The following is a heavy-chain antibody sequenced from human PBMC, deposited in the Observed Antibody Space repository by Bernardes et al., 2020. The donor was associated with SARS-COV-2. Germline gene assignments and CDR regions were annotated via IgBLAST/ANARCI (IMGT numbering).Heavy chain of an antibody. Sequence: SETLSLTCTVSGGSISSYYWSWIRQPPGKGLEWIGYIYYSGSTNYNPSLKSRVTISVDTSKNQFSLKLSSVTAADTAVYYCARRRLGFYNAFDIWGQGTMVTVSS. D-gene: IGHD3-9*01. V-gene: IGHV4-59*01. CDR1: GGSISSYY. CDR2: IYYSGST. J-gene: IGHJ3*02. CDR3: ARRRLGFYNAFDI.